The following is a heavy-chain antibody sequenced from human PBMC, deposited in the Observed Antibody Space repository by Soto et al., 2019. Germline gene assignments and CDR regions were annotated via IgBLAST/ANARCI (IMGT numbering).Heavy chain of an antibody. CDR2: IKSKPDGGTT. CDR3: TTRSAYYTYGVDV. V-gene: IGHV3-15*07. CDR1: GFIFRNAW. Sequence: PGGSLRLSCAASGFIFRNAWMNWVRQAPGKGLEWVGRIKSKPDGGTTDYAAPVKGRFTLSRDDSENTVFLQINSLETEDTAVYYCTTRSAYYTYGVDVWGQGTTVTVS. D-gene: IGHD3-10*01. J-gene: IGHJ6*02.